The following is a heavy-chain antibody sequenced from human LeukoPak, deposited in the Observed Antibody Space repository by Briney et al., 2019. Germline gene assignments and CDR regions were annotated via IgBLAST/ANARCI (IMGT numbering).Heavy chain of an antibody. V-gene: IGHV6-1*01. J-gene: IGHJ4*02. CDR2: TYYRSKWYN. CDR1: GDSVSSNSAA. CDR3: ARGQQLGLVGFDY. D-gene: IGHD6-13*01. Sequence: SQTLSLTCAISGDSVSSNSAAWNWIRQSPSGGLEWLGRTYYRSKWYNDYAVSVKSRITINPDTSKNQFSLQLNSVTPEDTAVYYCARGQQLGLVGFDYWGRGTLVTVSS.